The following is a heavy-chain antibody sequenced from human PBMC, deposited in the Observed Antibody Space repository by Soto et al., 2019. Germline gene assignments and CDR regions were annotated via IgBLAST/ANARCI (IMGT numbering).Heavy chain of an antibody. Sequence: GASVKVSCKASGYTFTSYGISWVRQAPGQGLEWMGWISAYNGNTNYAQKLQGRVTITTDESTSTAYMELSSLRSEDTAVYYCARDRGSGYYFGYWGQGTLVTVSS. CDR2: ISAYNGNT. CDR3: ARDRGSGYYFGY. CDR1: GYTFTSYG. D-gene: IGHD3-22*01. V-gene: IGHV1-18*01. J-gene: IGHJ4*02.